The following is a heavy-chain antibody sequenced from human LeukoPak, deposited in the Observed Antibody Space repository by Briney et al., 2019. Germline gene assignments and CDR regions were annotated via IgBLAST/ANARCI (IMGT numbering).Heavy chain of an antibody. V-gene: IGHV1-69*13. CDR1: GGTFSSYA. Sequence: SVKVSCKASGGTFSSYAISWVRQAPGQGLEWMGGIIPIFGTANYAQKFQGRVTITADESTSTAYMELSSLRSEDTAVYYCASPEGFGELLPFDYWGQGTLVTVSS. J-gene: IGHJ4*02. CDR3: ASPEGFGELLPFDY. CDR2: IIPIFGTA. D-gene: IGHD3-10*01.